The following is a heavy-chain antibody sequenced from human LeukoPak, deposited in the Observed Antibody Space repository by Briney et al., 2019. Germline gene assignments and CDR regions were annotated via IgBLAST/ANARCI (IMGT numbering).Heavy chain of an antibody. CDR3: AKGRSGTYSPTWDY. CDR2: ISGSGDST. D-gene: IGHD1-26*01. Sequence: PGGSLRLSCAASGFTFSTYAMNWVRQAPGKGLEWVSVISGSGDSTYYADSVKGRFTISRDNSKNTLYLQMNSLRAEDTAVYYCAKGRSGTYSPTWDYWGQGTLVTVSS. CDR1: GFTFSTYA. V-gene: IGHV3-23*01. J-gene: IGHJ4*02.